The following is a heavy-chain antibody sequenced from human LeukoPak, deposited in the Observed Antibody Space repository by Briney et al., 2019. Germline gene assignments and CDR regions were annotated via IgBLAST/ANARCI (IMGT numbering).Heavy chain of an antibody. Sequence: GGSLRLSCAASGFTFSSYAMSWVRQAPGKGLEWVSAISGSGGSTYYADSVKGRFTISRDNSKNTLYLQMNSLGAEDTAVYYCARGPDSSGYYYYYYYMDVWGKGTTVTISS. CDR2: ISGSGGST. CDR3: ARGPDSSGYYYYYYYMDV. D-gene: IGHD3-22*01. V-gene: IGHV3-23*01. CDR1: GFTFSSYA. J-gene: IGHJ6*03.